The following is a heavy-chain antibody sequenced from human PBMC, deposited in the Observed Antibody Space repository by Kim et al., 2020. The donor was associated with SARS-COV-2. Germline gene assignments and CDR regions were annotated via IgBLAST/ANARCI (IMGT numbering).Heavy chain of an antibody. Sequence: SETLSLTCTVSGGSISSGDYYWSWIRQPPGKGLEWIGFIYYSGATYYSPSLKSRVTISVDTSKSQFSLRLSSVTAADTAVYYCASLGYSDRSFDYWGQGTLVTVSS. J-gene: IGHJ4*02. V-gene: IGHV4-30-4*01. D-gene: IGHD3-22*01. CDR1: GGSISSGDYY. CDR2: IYYSGAT. CDR3: ASLGYSDRSFDY.